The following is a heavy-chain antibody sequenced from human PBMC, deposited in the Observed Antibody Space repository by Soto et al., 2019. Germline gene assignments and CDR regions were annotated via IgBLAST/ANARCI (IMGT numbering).Heavy chain of an antibody. D-gene: IGHD5-18*01. CDR1: GFIFSDFG. CDR3: VKGDLDTAVFNSPDAFDF. Sequence: QVNLVESGGGVVQPGRSLRLSCEASGFIFSDFGMHWVRQAPGKGLEWVAVISYDGNNKYYAQSVKGRFTISRDNFKNTLFLNMDSLRPEDTAVYHCVKGDLDTAVFNSPDAFDFWGPGTMVTVS. CDR2: ISYDGNNK. V-gene: IGHV3-30*18. J-gene: IGHJ3*01.